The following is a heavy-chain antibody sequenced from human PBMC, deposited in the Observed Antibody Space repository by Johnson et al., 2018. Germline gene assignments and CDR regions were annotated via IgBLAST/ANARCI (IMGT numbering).Heavy chain of an antibody. J-gene: IGHJ6*03. CDR1: GSTISSFG. CDR2: ISNDGNNK. CDR3: AKETGSWEWSGYYHYMGV. D-gene: IGHD3-3*01. Sequence: VQLLESGGGVVQPGKSLRLSCAVSGSTISSFGMHWVRQAPGKGLEWVSYISNDGNNKYFADSVKGRFTISRDNSKTTLYLQMIRLTAEDTGVYSCAKETGSWEWSGYYHYMGVGGRGTTVMVCS. V-gene: IGHV3-30*18.